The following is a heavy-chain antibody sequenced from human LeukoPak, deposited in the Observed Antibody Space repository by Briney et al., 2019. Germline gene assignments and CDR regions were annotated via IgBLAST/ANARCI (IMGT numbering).Heavy chain of an antibody. J-gene: IGHJ4*02. CDR3: AKDLWYYDSSGYFDY. Sequence: PGGSLRLSCAASGFAFSSFAMSWIRQTPEKGLEWVSAITGSGDTTYYADSVKGRFTISRDNSKNTLYLQMNSLRAEDTAVYYCAKDLWYYDSSGYFDYWGQGTLVTVSS. CDR1: GFAFSSFA. D-gene: IGHD3-22*01. V-gene: IGHV3-23*01. CDR2: ITGSGDTT.